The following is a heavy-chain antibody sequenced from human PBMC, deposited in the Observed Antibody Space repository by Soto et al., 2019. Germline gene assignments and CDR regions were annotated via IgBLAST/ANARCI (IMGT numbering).Heavy chain of an antibody. Sequence: EVQLLESGGDLVQPGGSLRLSCAASGFTFSGYAMSWVRRTPGKGLEWVSTISGGGGSSYYADPVKGRFTISRDNSKNTLYLRIKSLRVEDTAIYYCAKGGCSGGSCYPFDFWGQGTLVTVSS. D-gene: IGHD2-15*01. V-gene: IGHV3-23*01. J-gene: IGHJ4*02. CDR1: GFTFSGYA. CDR3: AKGGCSGGSCYPFDF. CDR2: ISGGGGSS.